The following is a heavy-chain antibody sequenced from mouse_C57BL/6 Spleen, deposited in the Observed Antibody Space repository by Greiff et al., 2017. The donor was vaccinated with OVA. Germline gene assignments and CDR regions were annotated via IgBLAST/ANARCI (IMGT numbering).Heavy chain of an antibody. D-gene: IGHD2-4*01. J-gene: IGHJ1*03. CDR3: TSLIYYDYDGYFDV. Sequence: EVKLVESGEGLVKPGGSLKLSCAASGFTFSSYAMSWVRQTPEKRLEWVAYISSGGDYIYYADTVKGRFTISRDNARNTLYLQMSSLKSEDTAMYYCTSLIYYDYDGYFDVWGTGTTVTVSS. V-gene: IGHV5-9-1*02. CDR2: ISSGGDYI. CDR1: GFTFSSYA.